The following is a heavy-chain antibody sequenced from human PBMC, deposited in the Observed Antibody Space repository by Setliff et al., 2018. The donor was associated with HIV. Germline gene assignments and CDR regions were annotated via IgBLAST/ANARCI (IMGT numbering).Heavy chain of an antibody. Sequence: SGPTLVNPTQTLTLTCTFSGFSLRTSGVGVGWIRQPPGKALEWLALIYWNDDKRYSPSLKSRVTITKDTSKNQVVLTMTNMYPVDTATYYCVNTPRFYYDSGSYSLLRGAFDIWGQGTMVTVSS. CDR3: VNTPRFYYDSGSYSLLRGAFDI. CDR1: GFSLRTSGVG. J-gene: IGHJ3*02. V-gene: IGHV2-5*01. D-gene: IGHD3-10*01. CDR2: IYWNDDK.